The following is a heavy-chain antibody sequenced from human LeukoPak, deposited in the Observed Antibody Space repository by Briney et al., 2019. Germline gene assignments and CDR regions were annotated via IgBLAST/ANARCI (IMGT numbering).Heavy chain of an antibody. J-gene: IGHJ4*02. D-gene: IGHD3-22*01. CDR2: MNPNSGNT. Sequence: GASVEVSCKASGYTFTSYDINWVRQATGQGLEWMGWMNPNSGNTGYAQKFQGRVTMTRNTSISTAYMELSSLRSEDTAVYYCARVYHYYDSSGYYYYFDYWGQGTLVTVSS. CDR1: GYTFTSYD. CDR3: ARVYHYYDSSGYYYYFDY. V-gene: IGHV1-8*01.